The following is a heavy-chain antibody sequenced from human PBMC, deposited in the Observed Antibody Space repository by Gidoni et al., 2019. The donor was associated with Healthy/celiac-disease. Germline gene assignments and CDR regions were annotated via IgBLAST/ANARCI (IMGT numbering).Heavy chain of an antibody. CDR2: IYSGGST. D-gene: IGHD3-9*01. V-gene: IGHV3-53*02. CDR1: GFTVSSNY. CDR3: ARAHPGGDILTEGAFDI. Sequence: EVQLVETGGGLIQPGGSLRLSCAASGFTVSSNYMSWVRQAPGKGLEWVSVIYSGGSTYYADSVKGRFTISRDNSKNTLYLQMNSLRAEDTAVYYCARAHPGGDILTEGAFDIWGQGTMVTVSS. J-gene: IGHJ3*02.